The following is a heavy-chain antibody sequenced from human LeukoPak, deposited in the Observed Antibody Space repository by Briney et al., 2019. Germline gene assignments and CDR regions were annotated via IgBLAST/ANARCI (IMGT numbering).Heavy chain of an antibody. V-gene: IGHV7-4-1*02. J-gene: IGHJ4*02. CDR1: GGTFSSYA. Sequence: ASVKVSCKASGGTFSSYAISWVRQAPGQGLEWMGWINTNTRNPTYAQGFTGRFVFSLDTSVSTAYLQISSLKAEDTAVYYCARAACSGGSCYPSDWGQGTLVTVSS. D-gene: IGHD2-15*01. CDR3: ARAACSGGSCYPSD. CDR2: INTNTRNP.